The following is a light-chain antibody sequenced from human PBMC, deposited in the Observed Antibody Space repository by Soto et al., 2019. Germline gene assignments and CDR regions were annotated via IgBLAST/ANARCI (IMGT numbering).Light chain of an antibody. J-gene: IGKJ4*01. CDR3: QQYTFWPPLT. CDR2: DAS. V-gene: IGKV3-15*01. CDR1: QSVHIN. Sequence: EIVMTQSPATLSVSPGERATLSCSASQSVHINLAWYRQKPGQAPRLLISDASTRATGVPARFSGSGSGTEFTLTISSLQSEDYGIYYCQQYTFWPPLTFGGGTKVEIK.